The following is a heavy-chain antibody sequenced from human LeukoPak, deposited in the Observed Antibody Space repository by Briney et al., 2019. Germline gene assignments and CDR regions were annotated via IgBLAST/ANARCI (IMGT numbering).Heavy chain of an antibody. D-gene: IGHD2-21*01. CDR1: GGSISSSNW. CDR2: TYHDGST. V-gene: IGHV4-4*02. Sequence: PSGTLSLTCGVSGGSISSSNWWTWVRQFPGKGLEWIGETYHDGSTNYNPSLKSRVTISVDKSKNQFSLKLTSVTAADTAVYYCASYSMFLLYGMDVWGQGTTVAVPS. J-gene: IGHJ6*02. CDR3: ASYSMFLLYGMDV.